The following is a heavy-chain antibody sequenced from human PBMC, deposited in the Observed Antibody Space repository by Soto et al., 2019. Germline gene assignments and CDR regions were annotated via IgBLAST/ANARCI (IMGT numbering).Heavy chain of an antibody. V-gene: IGHV4-34*01. Sequence: QVQLQQWGAGLLKPSETLSLTCAVYGGSLSGYYWSWIRQPPGKGLEWIGEINHSGSTNYNPPLRRRVTISVDTSKNQFSLKLSSVTAADTAVYYCARLSGDILTCYPPRGFYYCMDVWGKGTTVTVSS. D-gene: IGHD3-9*01. J-gene: IGHJ6*03. CDR1: GGSLSGYY. CDR2: INHSGST. CDR3: ARLSGDILTCYPPRGFYYCMDV.